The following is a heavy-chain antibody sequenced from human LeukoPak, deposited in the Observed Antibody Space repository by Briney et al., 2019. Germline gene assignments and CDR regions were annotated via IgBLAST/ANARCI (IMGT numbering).Heavy chain of an antibody. CDR2: IYYSGST. Sequence: SETLSLTCAVSGGSISSYYWSWIRQPPGKGLEWIGYIYYSGSTNYNPSLKSRVTISVDTSKNQFSLKLSSVTAADTAVYYCARGVSYYDSSGYYNEYFQHWGQGTLVTVSS. V-gene: IGHV4-59*08. J-gene: IGHJ1*01. D-gene: IGHD3-22*01. CDR3: ARGVSYYDSSGYYNEYFQH. CDR1: GGSISSYY.